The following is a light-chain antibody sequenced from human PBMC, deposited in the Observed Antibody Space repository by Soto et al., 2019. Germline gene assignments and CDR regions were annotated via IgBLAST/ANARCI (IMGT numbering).Light chain of an antibody. CDR1: SSNIGAGYD. J-gene: IGLJ2*01. Sequence: QSVLTQPPSVSGAPGQRVTISCTGSSSNIGAGYDVHWYQQLPGTAPKLLIYGNNNRPSGVPDRFSGSKSGTSASLAITGLQAEDEADYYCQSYASGLSGLVFGGGTKVTVL. CDR2: GNN. CDR3: QSYASGLSGLV. V-gene: IGLV1-40*01.